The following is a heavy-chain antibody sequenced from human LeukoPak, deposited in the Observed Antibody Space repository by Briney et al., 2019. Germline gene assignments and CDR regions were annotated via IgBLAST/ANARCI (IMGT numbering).Heavy chain of an antibody. D-gene: IGHD6-19*01. V-gene: IGHV4-34*01. CDR1: GGSFSGYY. J-gene: IGHJ4*02. Sequence: SETLSPTCAVYGGSFSGYYWSWIRQPPGKGLEWIGEINHSGSTNYNPSLKSRVTISVDTSKNQFSLKLSSVTAADTAVYYCAARGSGWTIDYWGQGTLVTVSS. CDR3: AARGSGWTIDY. CDR2: INHSGST.